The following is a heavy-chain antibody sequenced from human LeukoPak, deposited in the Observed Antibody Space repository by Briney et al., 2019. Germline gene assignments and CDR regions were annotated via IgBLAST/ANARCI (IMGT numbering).Heavy chain of an antibody. CDR3: ARVGRWQFDY. V-gene: IGHV1-46*01. CDR2: INPSGGST. Sequence: ASVKVSCKASGYTFTSYYMHWVRQAPGQGLEWMGIINPSGGSTSYAQKFQGRVTMTRDTSTSTVYMELSSLRSEVTAVFYCARVGRWQFDYWGQGTLVTVSS. D-gene: IGHD5-24*01. J-gene: IGHJ4*02. CDR1: GYTFTSYY.